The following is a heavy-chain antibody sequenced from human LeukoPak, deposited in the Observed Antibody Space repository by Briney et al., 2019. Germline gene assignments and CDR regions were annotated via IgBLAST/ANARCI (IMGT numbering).Heavy chain of an antibody. CDR2: IWYDGSNK. J-gene: IGHJ4*02. Sequence: TGRSLRLSCAASGFTFRSYGMHWVRQAPGKGLQWVAVIWYDGSNKYYADSVKGRFTIPRDNSKNTLSLQMNSLRAEDTAVYYCARELPPLEKYYFDYWGQGTLVTVSP. CDR3: ARELPPLEKYYFDY. D-gene: IGHD3-3*01. V-gene: IGHV3-33*01. CDR1: GFTFRSYG.